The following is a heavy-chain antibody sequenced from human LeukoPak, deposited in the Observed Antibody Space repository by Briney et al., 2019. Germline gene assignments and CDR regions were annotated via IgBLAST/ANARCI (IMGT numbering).Heavy chain of an antibody. CDR3: ARGVIAVAGIYFDY. CDR1: GGSFSGYY. V-gene: IGHV4-34*01. J-gene: IGHJ4*02. Sequence: PSETLSLTCAVYGGSFSGYYWSWIRQPPGKGLEWIGEINHSESTNYNPSLKSRVTISVDTSKNQFSLKLSSVTAADTAVYYCARGVIAVAGIYFDYWGQGTLVTVSS. D-gene: IGHD6-19*01. CDR2: INHSEST.